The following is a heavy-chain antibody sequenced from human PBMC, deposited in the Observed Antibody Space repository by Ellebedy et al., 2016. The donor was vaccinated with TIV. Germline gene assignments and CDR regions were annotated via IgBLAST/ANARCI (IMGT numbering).Heavy chain of an antibody. CDR2: INHSGST. D-gene: IGHD5-18*01. J-gene: IGHJ6*02. CDR3: ARLWTLYGMDV. Sequence: MPSETLSLTCAVYGESFSTHYWSWIRQTPGKGLDWIGEINHSGSTNYMPSLKSRVTISVDTSKNQFSLNLTSVTAADTAVYYCARLWTLYGMDVWGQGTTVTVSS. V-gene: IGHV4-34*01. CDR1: GESFSTHY.